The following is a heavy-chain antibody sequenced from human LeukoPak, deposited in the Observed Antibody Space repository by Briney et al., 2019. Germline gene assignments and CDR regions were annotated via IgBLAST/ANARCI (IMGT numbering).Heavy chain of an antibody. CDR2: LSGRSNSI. D-gene: IGHD2-2*01. Sequence: SGGSLRLSCAASGFTFTTYGMNWLRQAPGKGLEWVSYLSGRSNSIYYAESVKGRFTISRDNSKNTLYLQVNSLRAEDTAMYYCARDQFEYQVRIIDYWGQGTLVTVSS. V-gene: IGHV3-48*01. J-gene: IGHJ4*02. CDR3: ARDQFEYQVRIIDY. CDR1: GFTFTTYG.